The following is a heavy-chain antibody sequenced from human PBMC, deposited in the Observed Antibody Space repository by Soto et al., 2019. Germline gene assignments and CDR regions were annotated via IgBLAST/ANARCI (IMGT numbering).Heavy chain of an antibody. CDR3: AKDIGPWDWNYDY. D-gene: IGHD1-7*01. Sequence: HPGGSLRLSCAASGFNFDDYAMHWVRQAPGKGLEWVSGISWNTDSVAYAASVKGRFTISRDNAKNSLYLQMNSLRVEDTALYYCAKDIGPWDWNYDYWGQGTPVTVSS. J-gene: IGHJ4*02. CDR1: GFNFDDYA. V-gene: IGHV3-9*01. CDR2: ISWNTDSV.